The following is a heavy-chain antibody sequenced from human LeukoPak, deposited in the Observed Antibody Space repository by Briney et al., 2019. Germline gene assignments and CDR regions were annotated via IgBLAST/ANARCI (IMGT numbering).Heavy chain of an antibody. CDR3: AACSGGSCSEWFDP. Sequence: EASVKASCTASGYTFTSYGISWVRQAPGQGLEWMGWISAYNGNTNYAQKLQGRVTMTTDTSTSTAYMELRSLRSDDTAVYYCAACSGGSCSEWFDPWGQGTLVTVSS. J-gene: IGHJ5*02. V-gene: IGHV1-18*01. CDR2: ISAYNGNT. D-gene: IGHD2-15*01. CDR1: GYTFTSYG.